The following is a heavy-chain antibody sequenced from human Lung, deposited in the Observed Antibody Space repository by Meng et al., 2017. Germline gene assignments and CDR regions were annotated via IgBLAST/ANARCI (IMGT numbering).Heavy chain of an antibody. CDR1: GGSISSSNYY. J-gene: IGHJ2*01. Sequence: QVQLQESGPGLVKPSQTLSLTCTVSGGSISSSNYYWSWIRQPPGKGLEWSGHIYISGSTYYNPSLKSRITISVDTSKNQFSLKLSSVTAADTAVYYCARGQKGYFDLWGRGTLVTVSS. CDR3: ARGQKGYFDL. CDR2: IYISGST. V-gene: IGHV4-30-4*01.